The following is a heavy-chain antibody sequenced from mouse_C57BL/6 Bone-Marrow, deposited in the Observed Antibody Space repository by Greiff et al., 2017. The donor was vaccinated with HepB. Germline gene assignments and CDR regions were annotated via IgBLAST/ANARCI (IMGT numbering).Heavy chain of an antibody. Sequence: EVQLVESEGGLVQPGSSMKLSCTASGFTFSDYYMAWVRQVPEKGLEWVANINYDGSSTYYLDSLKSRFIISRDNAKNILYLQMSSLKSEDTATYYCARGRLPYFDYWGQGTTLTVSS. V-gene: IGHV5-16*01. CDR1: GFTFSDYY. J-gene: IGHJ2*01. CDR3: ARGRLPYFDY. CDR2: INYDGSST. D-gene: IGHD2-4*01.